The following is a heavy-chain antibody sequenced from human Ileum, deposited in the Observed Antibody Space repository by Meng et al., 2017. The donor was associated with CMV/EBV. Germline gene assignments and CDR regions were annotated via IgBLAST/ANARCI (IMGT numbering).Heavy chain of an antibody. J-gene: IGHJ4*02. Sequence: AASGFTFSDHYIEWVRQALGKGLEWVGRSRNKADSYITDYAASVKGRFTISRDASKNSLYLHMNSLNPEDTAVYYCTRERNGSYYDLWGQGTLVTVSS. D-gene: IGHD1-26*01. CDR1: GFTFSDHY. V-gene: IGHV3-72*01. CDR2: SRNKADSYIT. CDR3: TRERNGSYYDL.